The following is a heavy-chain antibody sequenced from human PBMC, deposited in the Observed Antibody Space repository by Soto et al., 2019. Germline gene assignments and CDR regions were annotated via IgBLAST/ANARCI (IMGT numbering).Heavy chain of an antibody. V-gene: IGHV3-30*04. D-gene: IGHD6-25*01. CDR3: ARQRQPQAGDYYYFGMDV. Sequence: QVQLMESGGGVVRPGESLRLSCAASAFSFTNFALHWVRQAQGRGLEWVAVISFDGSNKFYVDSVKGRFTISMDNSQNTLYLQMSSLTPDDTGVYSCARQRQPQAGDYYYFGMDVWGQGTTVTVSS. CDR1: AFSFTNFA. CDR2: ISFDGSNK. J-gene: IGHJ6*02.